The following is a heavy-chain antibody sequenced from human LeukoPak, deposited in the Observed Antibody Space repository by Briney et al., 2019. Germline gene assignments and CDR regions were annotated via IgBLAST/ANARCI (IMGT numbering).Heavy chain of an antibody. J-gene: IGHJ4*02. D-gene: IGHD3-3*01. CDR1: GFTFSDYY. V-gene: IGHV3-21*01. CDR2: ISSSSSYI. Sequence: GGSLRLSCAASGFTFSDYYMNWVRQAPGKGLEWVSSISSSSSYIYYADSVKGRFTISRDNAKNSLYLQMNSLRAEDTAVYYCAREYYDFWSGPDYWGQGTLVTVSS. CDR3: AREYYDFWSGPDY.